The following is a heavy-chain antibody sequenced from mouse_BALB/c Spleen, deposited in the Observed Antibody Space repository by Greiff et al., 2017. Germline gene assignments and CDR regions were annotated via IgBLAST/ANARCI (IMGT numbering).Heavy chain of an antibody. V-gene: IGHV1-5*01. CDR3: RESYDYGDAMDY. CDR2: IYPGNSDT. CDR1: GYTFTSYW. J-gene: IGHJ4*01. Sequence: VQLKQSGTVLARPGASVKMSCKASGYTFTSYWMHWVKQRPGQGLEWIGAIYPGNSDTSYNQKFKGKAKLTAVTSTSTAYMELSSLTNEDSAVYYCRESYDYGDAMDYWGQGTSVTVSS. D-gene: IGHD2-4*01.